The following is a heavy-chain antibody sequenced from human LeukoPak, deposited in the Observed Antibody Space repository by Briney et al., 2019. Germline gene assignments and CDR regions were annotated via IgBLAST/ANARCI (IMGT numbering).Heavy chain of an antibody. CDR2: IRYDGSNK. D-gene: IGHD4-17*01. CDR1: GFTFSSYG. V-gene: IGHV3-30*02. CDR3: ARDDYGDYFPGY. Sequence: PGGSLRLSCAASGFTFSSYGMHWVRQAPGKGLEWVAFIRYDGSNKYYADSVKGRFTISRDNSKNTLYLQMNSLRAEDTAVYYCARDDYGDYFPGYWGQGTLVTVSS. J-gene: IGHJ4*02.